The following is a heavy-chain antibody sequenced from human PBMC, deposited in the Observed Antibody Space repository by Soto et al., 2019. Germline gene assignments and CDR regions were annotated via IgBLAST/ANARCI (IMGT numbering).Heavy chain of an antibody. J-gene: IGHJ4*02. V-gene: IGHV1-18*01. CDR3: ARATIFGVVTALYYFDY. CDR1: GYTFTSYG. Sequence: QVQLVQSGAEVKKPGASVKVSCKASGYTFTSYGISWVRQAPGQGLEWMGWISAYNGNTNYAQKLQGRVTMTTDTSTSTAYMELRSLRSDDTAVYSCARATIFGVVTALYYFDYWGQGTLVTVSS. CDR2: ISAYNGNT. D-gene: IGHD3-3*01.